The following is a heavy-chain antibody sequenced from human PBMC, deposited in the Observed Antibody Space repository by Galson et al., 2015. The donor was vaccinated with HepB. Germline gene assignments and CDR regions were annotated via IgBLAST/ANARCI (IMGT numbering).Heavy chain of an antibody. J-gene: IGHJ4*02. D-gene: IGHD5-24*01. CDR2: IDPSDFYT. V-gene: IGHV5-10-1*01. CDR3: ARHVQNGYNYLPGDY. Sequence: QSGAEVKKPGESLRISCKGSGYSFISHWISWVRQMPGKGLEWMGRIDPSDFYTNYSPSFQGHVTFSADKSITTAYLQWSSLKASDTAMYYCARHVQNGYNYLPGDYWGQGTLVTVSS. CDR1: GYSFISHW.